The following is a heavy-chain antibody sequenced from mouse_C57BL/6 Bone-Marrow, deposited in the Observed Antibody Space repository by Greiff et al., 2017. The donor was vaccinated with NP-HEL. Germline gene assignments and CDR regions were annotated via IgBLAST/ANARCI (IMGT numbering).Heavy chain of an antibody. CDR3: ARSETAQATPYAMDY. CDR2: IYPGSGST. CDR1: GYTFTSYW. J-gene: IGHJ4*01. Sequence: VQLQQPGAELVKPGASVKMSCKASGYTFTSYWITWVKQRPGQGLEWIGDIYPGSGSTNYNEKFKSKATLTVDTSSSTAYIQLSSLTSEDSSVYYCARSETAQATPYAMDYWGQGTSVTVSS. D-gene: IGHD3-2*02. V-gene: IGHV1-55*01.